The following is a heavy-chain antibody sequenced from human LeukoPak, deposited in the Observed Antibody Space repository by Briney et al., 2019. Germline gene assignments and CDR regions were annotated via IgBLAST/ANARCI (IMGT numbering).Heavy chain of an antibody. D-gene: IGHD2-2*01. J-gene: IGHJ1*01. CDR3: AKDLEDIVVVGYLQH. CDR1: EFTFSDYY. Sequence: PGGSLRLSCAASEFTFSDYYMSWLRQAPGKGLEWVSYISYSGDTIYYADSVKGRFTVSRDNAKNSLYLQMNSLRAEDTAVYYCAKDLEDIVVVGYLQHWGQGTLVTVSS. CDR2: ISYSGDTI. V-gene: IGHV3-11*01.